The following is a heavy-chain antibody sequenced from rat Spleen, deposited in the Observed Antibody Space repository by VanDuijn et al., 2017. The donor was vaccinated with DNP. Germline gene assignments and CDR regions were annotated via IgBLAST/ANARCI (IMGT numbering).Heavy chain of an antibody. J-gene: IGHJ2*01. D-gene: IGHD1-2*01. Sequence: EVQLVESGGGLVQPGRSLKLSCAASGFTFSNYDMACVRQAPAKGLEWVAYIGSPAYAPYYTDSVKGRFAISRDNAKSTLYLQMNSLRSEDSATYYCASWAPIAPISAANYWGQGVMVTVSS. V-gene: IGHV5-25*01. CDR3: ASWAPIAPISAANY. CDR1: GFTFSNYD. CDR2: IGSPAYAP.